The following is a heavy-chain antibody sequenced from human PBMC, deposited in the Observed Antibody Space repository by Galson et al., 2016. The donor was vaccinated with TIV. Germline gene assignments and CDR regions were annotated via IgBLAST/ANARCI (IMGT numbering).Heavy chain of an antibody. J-gene: IGHJ6*02. CDR2: IIPLFGEA. D-gene: IGHD5-18*01. Sequence: SVKVSCKASGGTFSSFVVTWVRQAPGQGLEWMGGIIPLFGEAHYAQKFQGRVTISADESTSTVYMELRSLRSEDTAVYYCAKDRNTAMDTYHQYYGMDVWGQGTTVTVSS. CDR3: AKDRNTAMDTYHQYYGMDV. CDR1: GGTFSSFV. V-gene: IGHV1-69*13.